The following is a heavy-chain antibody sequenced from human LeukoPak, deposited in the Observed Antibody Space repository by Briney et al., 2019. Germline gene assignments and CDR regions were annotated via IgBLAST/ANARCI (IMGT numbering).Heavy chain of an antibody. Sequence: SVKVSCKASGGTFSSYAISWVRQAPGQGLEWMGGIIPIFGTANYAQKFQGRVTVTADESTSTAYMELSSLRSEDTAVYYCARAARAMYNWTPFDYWGQGTLVTVSS. V-gene: IGHV1-69*13. CDR2: IIPIFGTA. D-gene: IGHD1-20*01. CDR3: ARAARAMYNWTPFDY. CDR1: GGTFSSYA. J-gene: IGHJ4*02.